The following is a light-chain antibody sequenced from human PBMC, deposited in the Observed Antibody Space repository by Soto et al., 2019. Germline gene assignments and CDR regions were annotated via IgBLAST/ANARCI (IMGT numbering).Light chain of an antibody. CDR1: SSDVGGYNH. V-gene: IGLV2-11*01. Sequence: QSALTQPRSVSGSPGQSVTVSCTGTSSDVGGYNHVSWYQQHPGKAPKLMIYDVINRPSVVPERFSGSKSGNTASLTISGLQAEDEAEYYCCSYAGTYTFVFGTGTKLTVL. J-gene: IGLJ1*01. CDR2: DVI. CDR3: CSYAGTYTFV.